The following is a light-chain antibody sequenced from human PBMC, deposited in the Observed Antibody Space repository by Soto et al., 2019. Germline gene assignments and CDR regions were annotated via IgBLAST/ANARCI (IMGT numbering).Light chain of an antibody. V-gene: IGKV1-5*03. CDR3: HQYSVTSS. CDR1: QNIYNY. Sequence: DIQMTQSPSTLSASVGDRVTITCRASQNIYNYSAWYQQKPGKAPKPLIYKASTLESGVPSRFSGSGSGKEFTLTISSLQPDDFATYYCHQYSVTSSFGPGTKVDVK. CDR2: KAS. J-gene: IGKJ3*01.